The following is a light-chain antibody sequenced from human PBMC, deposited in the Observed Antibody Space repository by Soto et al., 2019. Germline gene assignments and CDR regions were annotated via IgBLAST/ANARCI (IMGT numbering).Light chain of an antibody. CDR3: CSYAGSSTLYG. CDR2: EVS. Sequence: QSVLTQPASVSGSPGQSITISCTGTSSDVGSYNLVSWYQQHPDKAPKLMIYEVSKRPSGVSNRFSGSKSGNTASLTISGLQAEDEADYYCCSYAGSSTLYGFGTGTKVTVL. V-gene: IGLV2-23*02. CDR1: SSDVGSYNL. J-gene: IGLJ1*01.